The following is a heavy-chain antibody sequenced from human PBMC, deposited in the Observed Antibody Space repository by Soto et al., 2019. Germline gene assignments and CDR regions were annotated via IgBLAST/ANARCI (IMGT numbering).Heavy chain of an antibody. D-gene: IGHD6-13*01. CDR3: ARERPDGSRLDP. J-gene: IGHJ5*02. CDR1: GGSISSGDYY. V-gene: IGHV4-30-4*01. CDR2: IYYSGST. Sequence: QVQLQESGPGLVKPSQTLSLTCTVSGGSISSGDYYWSWIRQPPGKGLEWIGYIYYSGSTYYNPSLKSRVTIAVDKSKNQFSLTLSSVTAADTAVYYCARERPDGSRLDPWGQGTLVTVSS.